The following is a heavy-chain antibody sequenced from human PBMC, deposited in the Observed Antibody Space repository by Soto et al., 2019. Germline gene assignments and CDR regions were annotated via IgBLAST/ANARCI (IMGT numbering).Heavy chain of an antibody. CDR1: GYTFTSYG. V-gene: IGHV1-18*04. CDR2: ISAYNGNS. Sequence: ASVKVSCKASGYTFTSYGISWVRQAPGQGLEWMGWISAYNGNSNYAQKLQGRVTMTTGTSTSTAYMELRSLRSDDTAVYYCARESGTSSYYYYGMDAWGQGTTVTVSS. CDR3: ARESGTSSYYYYGMDA. D-gene: IGHD6-13*01. J-gene: IGHJ6*02.